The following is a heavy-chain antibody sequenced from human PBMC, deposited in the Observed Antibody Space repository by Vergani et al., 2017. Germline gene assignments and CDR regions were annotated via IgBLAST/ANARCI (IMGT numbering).Heavy chain of an antibody. CDR3: ARAYCGGDCYSDY. D-gene: IGHD2-21*02. CDR2: IYYSGST. Sequence: QVQLQESGPRLVRPSQTLSLTCTVSGGSINTGAYYWSWIRQPPGKGLEWIGYIYYSGSTNYNPSLKSRVTISVDTSKNQFSLKLSSVTAADTAVYYCARAYCGGDCYSDYWGQGTLVTVSS. V-gene: IGHV4-61*08. CDR1: GGSINTGAYY. J-gene: IGHJ4*02.